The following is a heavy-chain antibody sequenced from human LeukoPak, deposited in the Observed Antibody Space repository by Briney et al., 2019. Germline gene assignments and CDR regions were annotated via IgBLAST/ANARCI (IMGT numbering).Heavy chain of an antibody. Sequence: PGGSLRLSCAAPGFTLNGYWMHWVRQAPGKGLVWVSRINSDGSTTSYADSVKGRFTISRDNSKNTLYLQMNSLRAEDTAVYYCARDLDMTYYYYYGMDVWGQGTTVTVSS. CDR1: GFTLNGYW. CDR2: INSDGSTT. V-gene: IGHV3-74*01. J-gene: IGHJ6*02. D-gene: IGHD2-15*01. CDR3: ARDLDMTYYYYYGMDV.